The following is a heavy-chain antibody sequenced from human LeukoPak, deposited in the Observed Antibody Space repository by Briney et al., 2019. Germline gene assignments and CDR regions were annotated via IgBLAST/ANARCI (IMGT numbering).Heavy chain of an antibody. CDR2: IYYSGST. Sequence: SETLSLTCTVSGGSISSYYWSWIRQPPGKGLEWIGYIYYSGSTNYNPSLKSRVTISVHTSKNQFSLKLSSVTAADTAVYYCARGPSIQLWSDPYYYYGMDVWGQGTTVTVSS. CDR3: ARGPSIQLWSDPYYYYGMDV. CDR1: GGSISSYY. V-gene: IGHV4-59*12. J-gene: IGHJ6*02. D-gene: IGHD5-18*01.